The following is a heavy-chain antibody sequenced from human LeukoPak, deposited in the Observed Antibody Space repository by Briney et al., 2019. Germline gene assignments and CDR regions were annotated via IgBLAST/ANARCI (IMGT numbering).Heavy chain of an antibody. D-gene: IGHD2/OR15-2a*01. Sequence: SETLSLTCTVSGGSISSSSYYWGWIRQPPGKGLEWIGSIYYSGSTYYNPSLKSRVTISVDTSKNQFSLKLSSVTAADTAVYYCARHARVVTRQGHYCYYMDVWGKGTTVTVSS. CDR1: GGSISSSSYY. CDR3: ARHARVVTRQGHYCYYMDV. J-gene: IGHJ6*03. V-gene: IGHV4-39*01. CDR2: IYYSGST.